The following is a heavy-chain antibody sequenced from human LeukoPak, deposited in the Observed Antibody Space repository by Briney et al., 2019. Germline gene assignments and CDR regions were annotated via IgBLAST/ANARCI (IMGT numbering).Heavy chain of an antibody. CDR1: GFTFSSYG. CDR2: ISGSGGST. J-gene: IGHJ4*02. V-gene: IGHV3-23*01. CDR3: AQNSGSYFNYFDY. Sequence: GGSLRLSCAASGFTFSSYGMSWVRQAPGKGLEWVSAISGSGGSTYYADSVKGRFTISRDNSKNTLYLQMNSLRAEDTAVYYCAQNSGSYFNYFDYWGQGTLVTVSS. D-gene: IGHD1-26*01.